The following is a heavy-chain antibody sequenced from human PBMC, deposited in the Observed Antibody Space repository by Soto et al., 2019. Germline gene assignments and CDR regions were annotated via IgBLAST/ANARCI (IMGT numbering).Heavy chain of an antibody. CDR3: ATGANFYYDTSRY. Sequence: PXGSLRLSCAAPGXTFSIYSLHWVRQAPGKGLEWVAVMSPNGNNQYYADSVKGRFTSSRDTSKSTLYLQMTSLRPDYTAVYYCATGANFYYDTSRYWGQGTLGTVSS. CDR2: MSPNGNNQ. D-gene: IGHD3-22*01. CDR1: GXTFSIYS. V-gene: IGHV3-30-3*01. J-gene: IGHJ4*02.